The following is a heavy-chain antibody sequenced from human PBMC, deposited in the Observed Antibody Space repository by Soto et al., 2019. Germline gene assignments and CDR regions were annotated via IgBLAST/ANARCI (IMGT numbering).Heavy chain of an antibody. CDR2: IRSDGTTI. CDR3: VRDHDFAFDT. Sequence: EAHLVESGGGLVQPGGSPRLSCAASGFTFSDNPMNWVRLAPGKGLEWVSHIRSDGTTIYYADSVKGRFTISRDNAKNSLYLHMNSLRDEDTAIYYCVRDHDFAFDTWGQGTLVTVSS. CDR1: GFTFSDNP. J-gene: IGHJ4*02. D-gene: IGHD2-21*02. V-gene: IGHV3-48*02.